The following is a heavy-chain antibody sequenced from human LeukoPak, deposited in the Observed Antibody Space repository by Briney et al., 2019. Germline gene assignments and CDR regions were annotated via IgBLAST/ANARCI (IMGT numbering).Heavy chain of an antibody. CDR1: GYTLTELS. V-gene: IGHV1-24*01. Sequence: GASVKVSCKVSGYTLTELSIHWVRQAPGKGLEWMGGFDPEDGETIYAQKFQGRVTMPEDTSTDTAYMELSSLRSEDTAVYYCATGGYMDVWGKGTTVTISS. CDR3: ATGGYMDV. J-gene: IGHJ6*03. CDR2: FDPEDGET.